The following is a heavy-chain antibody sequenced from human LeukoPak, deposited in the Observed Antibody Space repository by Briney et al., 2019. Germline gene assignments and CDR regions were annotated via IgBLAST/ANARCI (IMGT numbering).Heavy chain of an antibody. CDR2: INPNSGGT. Sequence: ASVKVSCKASGHTFTAYYMFWVRQAPGQGLEWMGWINPNSGGTNFAPNFQGRVTMTRDTSISTAYMGLSGLTSDDTAVYFCATYYSDTSARDWGQGTLVTVSS. CDR3: ATYYSDTSARD. J-gene: IGHJ4*02. D-gene: IGHD3-22*01. V-gene: IGHV1-2*02. CDR1: GHTFTAYY.